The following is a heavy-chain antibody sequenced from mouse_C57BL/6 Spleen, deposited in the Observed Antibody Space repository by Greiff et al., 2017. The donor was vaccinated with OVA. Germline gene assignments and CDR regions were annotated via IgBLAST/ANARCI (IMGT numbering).Heavy chain of an antibody. CDR1: GYTFTSYW. J-gene: IGHJ3*01. D-gene: IGHD1-1*01. Sequence: QVQLQQPGAELVMPGASVKLSCKASGYTFTSYWMHWVKQRPGQGLEWIGEIDPSDSYTNYNQKFKGKSTLTVDKSSSTAYMQLSSLTSEDSAVYYCARSPGSSYEGFAYWGQGTLVTVSA. CDR3: ARSPGSSYEGFAY. V-gene: IGHV1-69*01. CDR2: IDPSDSYT.